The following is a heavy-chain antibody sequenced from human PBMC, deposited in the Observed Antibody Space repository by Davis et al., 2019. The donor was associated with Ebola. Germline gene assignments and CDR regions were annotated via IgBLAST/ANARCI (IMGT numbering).Heavy chain of an antibody. V-gene: IGHV3-30-3*01. CDR3: EAGMDV. J-gene: IGHJ6*02. CDR2: ISYDGSNK. D-gene: IGHD6-19*01. CDR1: GFTFSSYA. Sequence: GESLKISCAASGFTFSSYAMHWVRQAPGKGLEWVAVISYDGSNKYYADSVKGRFTISRDNAKNSLYLQMNSLRADDTAVYYCEAGMDVWGQGTTVIVSS.